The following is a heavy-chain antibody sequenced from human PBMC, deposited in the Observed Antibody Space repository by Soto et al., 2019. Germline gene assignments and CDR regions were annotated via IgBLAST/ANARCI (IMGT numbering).Heavy chain of an antibody. V-gene: IGHV3-33*01. J-gene: IGHJ4*02. CDR3: ARGYSSGCQDY. CDR2: IWYDGSKK. D-gene: IGHD6-19*01. Sequence: QVQLVESGGGVVQPGRSLRLSCAASGFTFSSYGMHWVRQAPGKGLEWVAVIWYDGSKKYYADSVKGRFTISRDNSKNTLYLQTNSLRAEDTAVYYCARGYSSGCQDYWGQGTLVTVSS. CDR1: GFTFSSYG.